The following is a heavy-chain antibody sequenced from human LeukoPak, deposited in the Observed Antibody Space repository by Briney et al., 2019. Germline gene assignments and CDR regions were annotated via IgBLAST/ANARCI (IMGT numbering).Heavy chain of an antibody. D-gene: IGHD3-22*01. V-gene: IGHV3-30*18. CDR1: GFTFSSYG. Sequence: PGRSLRLSCAASGFTFSSYGMHWVRQAPGKGLEWVAVISYDGSNKYYADSVKGRFTISRDNSKNTLYLQMNSLRAEDTAVYYCAKGDYYDSSGDCFDYWGQGTLVTVSS. J-gene: IGHJ4*02. CDR2: ISYDGSNK. CDR3: AKGDYYDSSGDCFDY.